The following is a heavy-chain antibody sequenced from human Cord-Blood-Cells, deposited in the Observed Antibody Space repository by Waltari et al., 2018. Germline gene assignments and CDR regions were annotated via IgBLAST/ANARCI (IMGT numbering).Heavy chain of an antibody. J-gene: IGHJ5*02. CDR1: GGSISSSSYY. CDR3: AREVVLDYDFWSGYLNWFDP. D-gene: IGHD3-3*01. CDR2: IYYSGST. Sequence: QLQLQESGPGLVKPSETLSLTCTVSGGSISSSSYYWGWIRQPPGKGLEWIGSIYYSGSTYYNPSLMGRVTISVDTSKNQFSLKLSSVTAADTAVYYCAREVVLDYDFWSGYLNWFDPWGQGTLVTVSS. V-gene: IGHV4-39*02.